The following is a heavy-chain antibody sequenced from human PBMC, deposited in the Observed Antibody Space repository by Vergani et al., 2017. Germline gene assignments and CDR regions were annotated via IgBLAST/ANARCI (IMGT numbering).Heavy chain of an antibody. CDR2: IYPGDSDT. Sequence: EVQLVQSGAEVKKPGESLKISCKGSGYSFTSYWIGWVRQMPGKGLEWMGIIYPGDSDTRDSPSFQDQVTSSADKSISTAYLQWSSLKASDTAMYYCAGLARSSNTGYAFDIWGQGRMVTVSS. CDR1: GYSFTSYW. J-gene: IGHJ3*02. CDR3: AGLARSSNTGYAFDI. D-gene: IGHD2-2*01. V-gene: IGHV5-51*01.